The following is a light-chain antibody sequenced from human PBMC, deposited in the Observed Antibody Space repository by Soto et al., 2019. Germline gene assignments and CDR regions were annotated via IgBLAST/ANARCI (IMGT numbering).Light chain of an antibody. CDR1: SSDVGGNNF. V-gene: IGLV2-11*01. J-gene: IGLJ3*02. CDR2: DVS. Sequence: QSALTQPRSVSGSPGQSVTISCTGTSSDVGGNNFVSWYQHHPGKAPKVMIHDVSKRPSGVPDRFSGSKSGNTASLTISGLQAEDDVDYYCFSYAGGYTWVFGGGTKLTVL. CDR3: FSYAGGYTWV.